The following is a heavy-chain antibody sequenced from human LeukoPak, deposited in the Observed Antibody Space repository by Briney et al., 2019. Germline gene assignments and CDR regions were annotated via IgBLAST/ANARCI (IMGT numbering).Heavy chain of an antibody. V-gene: IGHV3-48*03. CDR3: ARGLTYYYDSSGPADAFDI. CDR1: GFTFSSYE. J-gene: IGHJ3*02. CDR2: ISSSGSTI. Sequence: PGGSLRLSCAAPGFTFSSYEMNWVRQAPGKGLEGVSYISSSGSTIYYADSVKGRFTISRDNAKNSLYLQMNSLRAEDTAVYYCARGLTYYYDSSGPADAFDIWGQGTMVTVSS. D-gene: IGHD3-22*01.